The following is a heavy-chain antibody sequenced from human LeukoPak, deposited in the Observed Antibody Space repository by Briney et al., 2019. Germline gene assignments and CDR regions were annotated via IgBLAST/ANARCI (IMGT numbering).Heavy chain of an antibody. CDR2: INPNSGGT. Sequence: ASVKVSCKASGYTFTDYYLHWVRQAPGQGLEWMGWINPNSGGTNYAQKFQGRVTMTRDTSISTAYMELSRLRSDDTAVYYCASQPSEHIVVVTAAFDIWGQGTMVTVSS. D-gene: IGHD2-21*02. CDR3: ASQPSEHIVVVTAAFDI. V-gene: IGHV1-2*02. CDR1: GYTFTDYY. J-gene: IGHJ3*02.